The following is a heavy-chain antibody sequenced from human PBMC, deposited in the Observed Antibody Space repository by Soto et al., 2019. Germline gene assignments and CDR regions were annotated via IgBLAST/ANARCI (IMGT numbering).Heavy chain of an antibody. CDR1: GYTFTSYA. CDR2: ISAGNGNT. CDR3: ARNLGCSGGSCYPFYYYYMDV. V-gene: IGHV1-3*01. D-gene: IGHD2-15*01. Sequence: QVQLVQSGAEVKKPGASVKVSCKASGYTFTSYAMHWVRQAPGQRLEWMGWISAGNGNTKYSQKFQGRVTITRDTSASTAYMELSSLRSEDTAVYYCARNLGCSGGSCYPFYYYYMDVWGKGTTVTVSS. J-gene: IGHJ6*03.